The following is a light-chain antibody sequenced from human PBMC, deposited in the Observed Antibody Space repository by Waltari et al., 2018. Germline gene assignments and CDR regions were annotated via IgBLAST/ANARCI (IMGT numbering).Light chain of an antibody. J-gene: IGKJ1*01. CDR3: QQYRDWPRT. V-gene: IGKV3-15*01. Sequence: EIVMTQSPATLSVSPGESATLSCRAIQSIVSNLAWYQQKPGQAPRLLIYDATTRDTDIAARFSGSGSGTEFTLTISSLQSEDFAVYFCQQYRDWPRTFGHGTKVETK. CDR1: QSIVSN. CDR2: DAT.